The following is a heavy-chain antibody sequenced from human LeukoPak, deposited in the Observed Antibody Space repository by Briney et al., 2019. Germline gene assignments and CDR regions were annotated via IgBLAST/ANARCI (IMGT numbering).Heavy chain of an antibody. CDR2: ISGSGTTI. CDR1: GFTFSDYY. Sequence: PGGSLRLSCAGSGFTFSDYYMNWIRQAPGKGLEWVSYISGSGTTIYYPDSVKGRFTISRDNAKNSLYLQMNSLRAEDTAVYYCAREAITMTLIDYWGQGTLVTVSS. V-gene: IGHV3-11*04. CDR3: AREAITMTLIDY. D-gene: IGHD3-22*01. J-gene: IGHJ4*02.